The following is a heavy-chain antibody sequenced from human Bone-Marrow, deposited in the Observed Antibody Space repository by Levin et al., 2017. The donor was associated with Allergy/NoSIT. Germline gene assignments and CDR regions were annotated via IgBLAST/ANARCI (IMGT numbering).Heavy chain of an antibody. CDR1: GFTVSTNY. V-gene: IGHV3-53*01. D-gene: IGHD5-12*01. J-gene: IGHJ4*02. CDR2: IYSGGST. Sequence: GGSLRLSCAVSGFTVSTNYMSWVRQAPGKGLEWVSVIYSGGSTYYADSVKGRFTISRDNSKNTLYLQVNSLRAEDTAVYYCARLGGGGYDPFDYWGQGTLVTVSS. CDR3: ARLGGGGYDPFDY.